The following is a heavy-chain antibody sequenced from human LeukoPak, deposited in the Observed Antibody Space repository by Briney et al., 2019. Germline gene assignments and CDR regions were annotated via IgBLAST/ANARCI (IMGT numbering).Heavy chain of an antibody. CDR2: IKQDGSEK. CDR1: GFTFSSYW. V-gene: IGHV3-7*01. CDR3: ARDPTDDMSGRGYYMDV. J-gene: IGHJ6*03. Sequence: GGSLRLSCAASGFTFSSYWMSWVRQAPGKGLEWVANIKQDGSEKYCVDSVKGRFTISRDNAKNSLYLQMNSLRAEDTAVYYCARDPTDDMSGRGYYMDVWGKGTTVTVSS. D-gene: IGHD3-22*01.